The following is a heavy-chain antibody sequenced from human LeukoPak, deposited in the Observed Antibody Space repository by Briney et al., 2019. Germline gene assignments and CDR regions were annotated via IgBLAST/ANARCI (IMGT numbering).Heavy chain of an antibody. V-gene: IGHV4-39*01. CDR1: GGSISSSPYY. D-gene: IGHD6-19*01. CDR2: IYYSGST. CDR3: ARHASVDGNWPRPLDY. Sequence: PSETLSLTCTVSGGSISSSPYYWGWIRQPPGKGLEWIGNIYYSGSTYYNPSLKTRVTISVDTSKNQSSLKLTSVTAADTAVYYCARHASVDGNWPRPLDYWGQGSLVTVSS. J-gene: IGHJ4*02.